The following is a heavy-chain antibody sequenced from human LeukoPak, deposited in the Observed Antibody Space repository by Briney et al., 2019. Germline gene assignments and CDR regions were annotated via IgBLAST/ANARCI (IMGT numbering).Heavy chain of an antibody. D-gene: IGHD6-6*01. J-gene: IGHJ4*02. CDR1: GGTFSSYA. CDR3: ARDTGAARPFDY. V-gene: IGHV1-69*01. CDR2: IIPIFGTA. Sequence: SVKVSCKASGGTFSSYAISWVRQAPGQGLEWMGGIIPIFGTANYAQKFQGRVTITADESTSTAYMELSSLRSEDTAVYYCARDTGAARPFDYWGQGTLVTVSS.